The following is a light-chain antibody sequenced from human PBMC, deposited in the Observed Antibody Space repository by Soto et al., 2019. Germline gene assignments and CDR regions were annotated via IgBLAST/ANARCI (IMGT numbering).Light chain of an antibody. J-gene: IGKJ1*01. CDR2: GAS. V-gene: IGKV3-20*01. Sequence: EIVLTQSPGTLSLSPGERATLSCRASQSVSSRYLAWYQQKPGQAPRLLIFGASSRATGIPDRFSGSGSGTDFTLTISRLEPEDFAVYYCQQYGSSSPVTFGQGTKVDIK. CDR3: QQYGSSSPVT. CDR1: QSVSSRY.